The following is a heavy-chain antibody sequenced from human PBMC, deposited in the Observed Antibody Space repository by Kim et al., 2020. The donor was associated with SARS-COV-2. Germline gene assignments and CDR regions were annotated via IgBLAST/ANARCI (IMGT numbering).Heavy chain of an antibody. CDR3: ARVRSGYSYGPVLFDY. J-gene: IGHJ4*02. D-gene: IGHD5-18*01. V-gene: IGHV4-34*01. CDR1: GGSFSGYY. Sequence: SETLSLTCAVYGGSFSGYYWSWIRQPPGKGLEWIGEINHSGSTNYNPSLKSRVTISVDTSKNQFSLKLSSVTAADTAVYYCARVRSGYSYGPVLFDYWGQGTLVTVSS. CDR2: INHSGST.